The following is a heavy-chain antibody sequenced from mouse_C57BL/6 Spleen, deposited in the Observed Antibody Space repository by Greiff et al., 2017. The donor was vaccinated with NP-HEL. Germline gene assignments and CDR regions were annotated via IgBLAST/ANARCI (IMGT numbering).Heavy chain of an antibody. CDR2: INPGSGGT. D-gene: IGHD2-12*01. CDR3: ARQYDAGLDY. CDR1: GYAFTNYL. J-gene: IGHJ2*01. Sequence: QVQLNESGAELVRPGTSVKVSCKASGYAFTNYLIEWVKQRPGQGLEWIGVINPGSGGTNYNEKFKGKATLTADKSSSTAYMQLSSLTSEDSAVYFCARQYDAGLDYWGQGTTLTVSS. V-gene: IGHV1-54*01.